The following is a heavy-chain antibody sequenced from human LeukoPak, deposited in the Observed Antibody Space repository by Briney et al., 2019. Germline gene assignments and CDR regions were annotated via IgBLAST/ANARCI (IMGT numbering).Heavy chain of an antibody. J-gene: IGHJ6*03. D-gene: IGHD3-22*01. CDR1: GGTFTSYA. CDR3: ARALDYYDSSGYYFRPYYYYYYYMDV. V-gene: IGHV1-69*05. CDR2: IIPIFSTA. Sequence: GASVTVSCKASGGTFTSYAISWVRQAPGQGLEWMGGIIPIFSTANYAQKFQGRVTITTDESTSTAYMELSSLRSEDTAVYYCARALDYYDSSGYYFRPYYYYYYYMDVWGKGTTVTVSS.